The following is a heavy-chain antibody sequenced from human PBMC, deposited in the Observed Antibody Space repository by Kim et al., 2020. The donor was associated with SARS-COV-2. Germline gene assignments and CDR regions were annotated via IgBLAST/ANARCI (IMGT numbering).Heavy chain of an antibody. CDR2: IKQDGSEK. V-gene: IGHV3-7*03. CDR1: GFTFSSYW. CDR3: ARDGIEAAIKGGGAYYGMDV. J-gene: IGHJ6*02. D-gene: IGHD5-18*01. Sequence: GGSLRLSCAASGFTFSSYWMSWVRQAPGKGLEWVANIKQDGSEKYYVDSVKGRFTISRDNAKNSLYLQMNSLRAEDTAVYYCARDGIEAAIKGGGAYYGMDVWGQGTTVTVSS.